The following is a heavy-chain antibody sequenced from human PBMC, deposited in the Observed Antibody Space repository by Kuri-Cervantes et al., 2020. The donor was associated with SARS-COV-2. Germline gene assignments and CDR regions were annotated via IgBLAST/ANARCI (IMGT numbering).Heavy chain of an antibody. CDR1: GFTFSSYE. CDR2: IRSKAYGGTT. Sequence: GGSLRLSCAASGFTFSSYEMNWVRQAPGKGLEWVGFIRSKAYGGTTEYAASVKGRFTISRDDSKSIAYLQMNSLKTEDTAVYYCTRVLTVTTLLVDYWGQGTLVTVSS. D-gene: IGHD4-17*01. V-gene: IGHV3-49*04. CDR3: TRVLTVTTLLVDY. J-gene: IGHJ4*02.